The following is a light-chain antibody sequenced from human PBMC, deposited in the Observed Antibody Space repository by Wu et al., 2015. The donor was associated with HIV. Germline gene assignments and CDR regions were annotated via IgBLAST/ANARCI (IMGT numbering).Light chain of an antibody. V-gene: IGKV3-20*01. CDR2: GTS. CDR3: QQYGGSPQYS. Sequence: SCRASQXVCTSXLAWYQQKPGQAPRLLIHGTSSRATGIPDRFSGSGSGTDFTLTISRLEPEDFAVYYCQQYGGSPQYSFGQGTKLEIK. J-gene: IGKJ2*03. CDR1: QXVCTSX.